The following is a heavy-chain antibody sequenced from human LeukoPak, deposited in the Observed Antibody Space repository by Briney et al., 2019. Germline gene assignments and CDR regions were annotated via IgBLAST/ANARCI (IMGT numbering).Heavy chain of an antibody. CDR1: GFTFNNYA. Sequence: GGSLRLSCAASGFTFNNYAMSWVRQAPGKGLEWVSAISGSGGSTYYADSVKGRFTISRDNSKNTLYLQRNSLRAGDTAVYYCAKGWYSSGWYLDYWGQGTLVTVSS. CDR2: ISGSGGST. CDR3: AKGWYSSGWYLDY. J-gene: IGHJ4*02. D-gene: IGHD6-19*01. V-gene: IGHV3-23*01.